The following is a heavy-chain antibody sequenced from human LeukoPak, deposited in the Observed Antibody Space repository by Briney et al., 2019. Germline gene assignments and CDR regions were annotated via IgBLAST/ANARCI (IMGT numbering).Heavy chain of an antibody. J-gene: IGHJ4*02. Sequence: GGSLRLSCAASGFTFSSYWMHWVRQAPGKGLVWVSRINSDGSSTNNADSVKGRFTISRDNAKNTLYLQMNSLRAEDTAVYYCARPLGYCSSTSCSSPPYYFDYWGQGTLVTVSS. D-gene: IGHD2-2*01. CDR3: ARPLGYCSSTSCSSPPYYFDY. CDR1: GFTFSSYW. V-gene: IGHV3-74*01. CDR2: INSDGSST.